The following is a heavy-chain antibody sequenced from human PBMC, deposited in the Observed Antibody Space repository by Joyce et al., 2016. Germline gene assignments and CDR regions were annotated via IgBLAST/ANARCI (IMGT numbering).Heavy chain of an antibody. CDR1: GGSLSNYF. CDR3: ARPVYCSATTCAGPFHI. D-gene: IGHD2-15*01. V-gene: IGHV4-34*01. J-gene: IGHJ4*01. Sequence: QVHLQQWGAGLLKPSETLSLSCAVYGGSLSNYFWSWIRQSPGKGLEWIGQINDRGSTTYHPSLKSRVTISVDTSKNQFSLKLSSVAAADTTVYYCARPVYCSATTCAGPFHIWGQGTLVTVSS. CDR2: INDRGST.